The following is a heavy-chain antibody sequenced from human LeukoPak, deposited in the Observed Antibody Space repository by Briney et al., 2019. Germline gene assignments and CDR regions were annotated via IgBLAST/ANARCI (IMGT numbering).Heavy chain of an antibody. CDR2: IYYSGST. CDR1: GGSISSYY. CDR3: ARDRSGSSGAFDI. J-gene: IGHJ3*02. V-gene: IGHV4-39*07. Sequence: SETLSLTCTVSGGSISSYYWGWIRQPPGKGLEWIGSIYYSGSTYYNPSLKSRVTISVDTSKNQFSLKLSSVTAADTAVYYCARDRSGSSGAFDIWGQGTMVTVSS. D-gene: IGHD1-26*01.